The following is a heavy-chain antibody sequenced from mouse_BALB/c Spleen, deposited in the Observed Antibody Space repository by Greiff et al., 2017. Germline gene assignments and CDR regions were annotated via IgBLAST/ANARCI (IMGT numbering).Heavy chain of an antibody. Sequence: DVKLVESGGGLVQPGGSLRLSCATSGFTFTDYYMSWVRQPPGKALEWLGFIRNKANGYTTEYSASVKGRFTISRDNSQSILYLQMNTLRAEDSATYYCARDMGTTVVFDYWGQGTTLTVSS. D-gene: IGHD1-1*01. CDR2: IRNKANGYTT. CDR3: ARDMGTTVVFDY. J-gene: IGHJ2*01. CDR1: GFTFTDYY. V-gene: IGHV7-3*02.